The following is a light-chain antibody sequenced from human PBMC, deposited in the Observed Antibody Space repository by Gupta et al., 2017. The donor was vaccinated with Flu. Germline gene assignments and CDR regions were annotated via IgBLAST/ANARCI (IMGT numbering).Light chain of an antibody. V-gene: IGKV3-20*01. J-gene: IGKJ1*01. CDR3: QQDGNSPQT. CDR2: GAS. CDR1: QSVSSNY. Sequence: GTLSLSPGERATLSCRARQSVSSNYLAWYQQKPGQAPRLLIYGASTRASDIPDRFSGSGSGTXFTLTIXRLEPDDSAVYCCQQDGNSPQTFGXGTKVEIK.